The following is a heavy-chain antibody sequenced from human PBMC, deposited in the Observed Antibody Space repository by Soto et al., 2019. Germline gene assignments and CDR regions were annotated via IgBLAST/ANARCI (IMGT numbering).Heavy chain of an antibody. CDR1: GGSISSGGYY. Sequence: QVQLQESGPGLVKPSQTLSLTCTVSGGSISSGGYYWSWIRQHPGKGLEWIGYIYYSGSTYYNPSLKSRVTISVDTSKNQFSLKLSSVTVADTAVYYCATYGSGSYYTHRTFDYWGQGTLVTVSS. J-gene: IGHJ4*02. CDR3: ATYGSGSYYTHRTFDY. CDR2: IYYSGST. V-gene: IGHV4-31*03. D-gene: IGHD3-10*01.